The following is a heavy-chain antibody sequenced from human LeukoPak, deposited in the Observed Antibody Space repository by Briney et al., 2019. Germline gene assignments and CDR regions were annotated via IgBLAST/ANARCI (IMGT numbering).Heavy chain of an antibody. CDR1: GFTFSTYG. CDR2: IWYDGSNK. V-gene: IGHV3-33*06. Sequence: GRSLRLSCAASGFTFSTYGMHWVRQAPGRGLEWVAIIWYDGSNKYYVDSVKGRFTISRDNSKNTLYLQMNSLRAEDTAVYYCAKNDYSLGPMNWGQGTLVTVSS. CDR3: AKNDYSLGPMN. J-gene: IGHJ4*02. D-gene: IGHD4-11*01.